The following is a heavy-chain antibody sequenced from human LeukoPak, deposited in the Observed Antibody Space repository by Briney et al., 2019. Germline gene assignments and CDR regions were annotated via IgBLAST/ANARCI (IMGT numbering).Heavy chain of an antibody. CDR2: INANNGNT. D-gene: IGHD6-13*01. Sequence: ASVKVSCKASGYSFTSYGITWVRQAPGQGLEWMGWINANNGNTNYAQNLQGRVTMTTDTSTSTVYMELRSLKSDDAAVYYCARDRPGYSSSWYRFDYWGQGTLVTVSS. CDR1: GYSFTSYG. J-gene: IGHJ4*02. CDR3: ARDRPGYSSSWYRFDY. V-gene: IGHV1-18*01.